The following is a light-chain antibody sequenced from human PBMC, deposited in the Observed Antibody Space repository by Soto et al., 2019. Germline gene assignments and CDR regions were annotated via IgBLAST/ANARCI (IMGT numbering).Light chain of an antibody. CDR1: QSVSSN. V-gene: IGKV3-20*01. CDR3: QQFSSYPLT. Sequence: EIVLTQSPGTLSLSPGERATLSCRASQSVSSNLAWYQQKPGQAPRLLIYGASTRATGIPDRFSGGGSGTDFTLTISRLEPEDFAVYYCQQFSSYPLTFGGGTKVDI. J-gene: IGKJ4*01. CDR2: GAS.